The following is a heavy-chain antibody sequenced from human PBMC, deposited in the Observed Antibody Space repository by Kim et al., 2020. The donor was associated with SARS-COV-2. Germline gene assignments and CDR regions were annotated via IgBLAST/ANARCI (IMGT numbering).Heavy chain of an antibody. Sequence: SETLSLTCTVSGGSISSSSYYWGWIRQPPGKGLEWIGSIYYSGSTYYNPSLKSRVTISVDTSKNQFSLKLSSVTAADTAVYYCARHTVRGGSASAPTLFPLVSCENSPSDTSSVAVGCLAQDFLQTYY. CDR2: IYYSGST. D-gene: IGHD6-25*01. CDR1: GGSISSSSYY. J-gene: IGHJ6*01. V-gene: IGHV4-39*01. CDR3: ARHTVRGGSASAPTLFPLVSCENSPSDTSSVAVGCLAQDFLQTYY.